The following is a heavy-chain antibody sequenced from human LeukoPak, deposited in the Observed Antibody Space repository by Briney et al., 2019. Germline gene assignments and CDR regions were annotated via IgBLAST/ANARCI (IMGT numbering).Heavy chain of an antibody. D-gene: IGHD3-9*01. CDR2: ISYDGSNK. J-gene: IGHJ6*02. CDR1: GFTFSSYG. Sequence: GGSLRLSCAASGFTFSSYGMHWVRQAPGKGLEWVAVISYDGSNKYYADSVKGRFTISRDNSKNTLYLQMNSLRVEDTAVYYCTRDLMDYDVSTGLHHYYMDVWGQGTMVTVSS. CDR3: TRDLMDYDVSTGLHHYYMDV. V-gene: IGHV3-30*03.